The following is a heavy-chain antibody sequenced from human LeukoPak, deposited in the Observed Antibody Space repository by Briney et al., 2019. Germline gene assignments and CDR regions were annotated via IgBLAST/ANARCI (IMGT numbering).Heavy chain of an antibody. CDR2: IIPIFGTA. CDR3: VVTMVRGVIG. D-gene: IGHD3-10*01. J-gene: IGHJ4*02. V-gene: IGHV1-69*01. Sequence: SVKVSCKASGGTFSSYAISWVRQAPGQGLVWMGGIIPIFGTANYAQKFQGRVTITADESTSTAYMELSSLRSEDTAVYYCVVTMVRGVIGWGQGTLVTVSS. CDR1: GGTFSSYA.